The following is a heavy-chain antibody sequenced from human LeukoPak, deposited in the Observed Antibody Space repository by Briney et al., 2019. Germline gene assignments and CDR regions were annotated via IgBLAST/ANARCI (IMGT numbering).Heavy chain of an antibody. CDR2: INTNTGNP. Sequence: ASVKVSCKASGYTFTSYAINWVRQAPGQGLEWMGWINTNTGNPTYAQGFTGRFVFSLGTSVSTAYLQISSLKAEDTAVYYCARGSVGAPIPKDYWGQGTLVTVSS. CDR1: GYTFTSYA. CDR3: ARGSVGAPIPKDY. V-gene: IGHV7-4-1*02. J-gene: IGHJ4*02. D-gene: IGHD5-12*01.